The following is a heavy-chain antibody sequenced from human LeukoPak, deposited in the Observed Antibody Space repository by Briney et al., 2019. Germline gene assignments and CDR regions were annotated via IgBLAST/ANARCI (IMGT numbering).Heavy chain of an antibody. V-gene: IGHV4-34*01. CDR3: ARDNIVVVPAARQGGYYYYYGMDV. Sequence: PSETLSLTCAVYGGSFSGYYWSWIRQPPGKGLEWIGEINHSGSTNYNPSLKSRVTMSVDTSKNQFSLKLSSVTAADTAVYYCARDNIVVVPAARQGGYYYYYGMDVWGQGTTVTVSS. CDR2: INHSGST. CDR1: GGSFSGYY. J-gene: IGHJ6*02. D-gene: IGHD2-2*01.